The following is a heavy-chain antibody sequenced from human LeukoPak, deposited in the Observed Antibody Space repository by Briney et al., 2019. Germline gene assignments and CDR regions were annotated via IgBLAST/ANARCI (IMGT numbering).Heavy chain of an antibody. J-gene: IGHJ4*02. CDR2: ISSSSSYI. CDR1: GFTFSSYS. CDR3: AKDTAQNDSSGSSFDY. Sequence: PGGSLRLSCAASGFTFSSYSMNWVRQAPGKGLEWVSSISSSSSYIYYADSVKGRFTISRDNSKNSLYLQMNSLRAEDTAVYYCAKDTAQNDSSGSSFDYWGQGTLVTVSS. D-gene: IGHD3-22*01. V-gene: IGHV3-21*01.